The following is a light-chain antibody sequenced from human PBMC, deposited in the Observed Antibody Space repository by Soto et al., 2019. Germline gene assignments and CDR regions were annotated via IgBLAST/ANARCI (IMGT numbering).Light chain of an antibody. V-gene: IGLV1-44*01. J-gene: IGLJ3*02. CDR2: SNN. CDR1: SSNIGSNT. Sequence: QSVLTQPPSASGTPGQRVTISCSGSSSNIGSNTVNWYQQLPATAPKLLIFSNNQRPSAGVDGCSGCNSGTSASLAISGGQYEDEADYYCAAWDDGLNGWVFGGGTKLTVL. CDR3: AAWDDGLNGWV.